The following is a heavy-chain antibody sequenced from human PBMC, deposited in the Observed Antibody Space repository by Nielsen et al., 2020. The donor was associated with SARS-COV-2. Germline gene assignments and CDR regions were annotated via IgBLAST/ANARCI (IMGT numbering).Heavy chain of an antibody. D-gene: IGHD2-2*01. CDR1: GGSISSSSYY. CDR3: ARATLGYCSSTSCYFGVGDYYYYMDV. Sequence: SETLSLTCTVSGGSISSSSYYWSWIRQPPGKGLEWIGYIYYSGSTNYNPSLKSRVTISVDTSKNQFSLKLSSVTAADTAVYYCARATLGYCSSTSCYFGVGDYYYYMDVWGKGTTVTVSS. V-gene: IGHV4-61*01. CDR2: IYYSGST. J-gene: IGHJ6*03.